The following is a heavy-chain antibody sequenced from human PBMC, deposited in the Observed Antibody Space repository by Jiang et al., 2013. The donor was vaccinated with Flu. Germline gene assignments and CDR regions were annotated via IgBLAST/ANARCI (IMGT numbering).Heavy chain of an antibody. D-gene: IGHD6-19*01. CDR1: GGSISSSSYY. CDR2: IYYSGST. V-gene: IGHV4-39*01. Sequence: GLVKPSETLSLTCTVSGGSISSSSYYWGWIRQPPGKGLEWIGSIYYSGSTYYKPSLKSRVTISVDTSRNQFSLKLNSVTAADTAVYYCARLPVPGRNYDYNGLDVWGQGTTVTVSS. CDR3: ARLPVPGRNYDYNGLDV. J-gene: IGHJ6*02.